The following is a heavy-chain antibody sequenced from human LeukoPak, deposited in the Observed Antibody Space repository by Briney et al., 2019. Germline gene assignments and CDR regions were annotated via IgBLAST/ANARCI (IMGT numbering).Heavy chain of an antibody. CDR3: TTAPSSTSWFDP. V-gene: IGHV3-15*01. J-gene: IGHJ5*02. D-gene: IGHD2-2*01. CDR2: IKSKTDGGTT. Sequence: GGSLRLSGAASGFTFSNAWMSWVRQAPGKGLEWVGRIKSKTDGGTTDYAAPVKGRFTISRDDSNNTLYLQMNSLKTEDTAVYYCTTAPSSTSWFDPWGQGTLVTVSS. CDR1: GFTFSNAW.